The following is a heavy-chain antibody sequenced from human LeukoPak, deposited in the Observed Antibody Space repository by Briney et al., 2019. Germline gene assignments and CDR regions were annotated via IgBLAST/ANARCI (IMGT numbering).Heavy chain of an antibody. CDR1: GGSIGSGPHY. D-gene: IGHD2-2*01. J-gene: IGHJ4*02. CDR2: IYTSGRT. V-gene: IGHV4-61*02. Sequence: SETLSLTCTVSGGSIGSGPHYWSWIRQPAGKGLEWIGRIYTSGRTDYSPSLKSRVTISADTSKNHFSLKLSSVTAADTAVYYCVRENARSVPTAVSPLDDWGQGTLVTVSS. CDR3: VRENARSVPTAVSPLDD.